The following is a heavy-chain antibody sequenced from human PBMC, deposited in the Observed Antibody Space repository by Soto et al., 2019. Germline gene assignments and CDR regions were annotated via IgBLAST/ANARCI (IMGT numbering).Heavy chain of an antibody. CDR2: INPNSGGT. D-gene: IGHD6-13*01. Sequence: XAVKVSCKASGYPFTGYYMHWVRQAPGQGLEWIGWINPNSGGTNYAQKFQGWVTMTRDTSISTAYMELSRLRSDDTAVYYCAGDPRYLAAAGNFPVSGYYYGMDVWGQGTTVTVSS. CDR3: AGDPRYLAAAGNFPVSGYYYGMDV. J-gene: IGHJ6*02. V-gene: IGHV1-2*04. CDR1: GYPFTGYY.